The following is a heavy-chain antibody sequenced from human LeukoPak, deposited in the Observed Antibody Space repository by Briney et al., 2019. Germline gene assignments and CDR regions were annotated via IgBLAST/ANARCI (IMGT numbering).Heavy chain of an antibody. CDR1: GFTFSSYG. CDR2: IWYDGSNK. V-gene: IGHV3-33*01. CDR3: ARDQSELSLYHWFDP. Sequence: GGSLRLSCAASGFTFSSYGMHWVRQAPGKGLEWVAVIWYDGSNKYYADSVKGRFTISRDNSKNTLYLQMNSLRAEDTAVYYCARDQSELSLYHWFDPWGQGTLVTVSS. D-gene: IGHD3-16*02. J-gene: IGHJ5*02.